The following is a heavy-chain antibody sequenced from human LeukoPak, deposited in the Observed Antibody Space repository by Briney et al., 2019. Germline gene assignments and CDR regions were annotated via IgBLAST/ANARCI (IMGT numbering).Heavy chain of an antibody. J-gene: IGHJ4*02. Sequence: GGSLRLSCVASGFTLTNYDISWVRQAPGKGLEWVAFVRYDGGSIYYVDSVKGRFIISRDNSKDTLYLQMNSLRIEDTAVYHCVKDHSSGLLGWGQGTLVTVSS. V-gene: IGHV3-30*02. D-gene: IGHD6-25*01. CDR3: VKDHSSGLLG. CDR2: VRYDGGSI. CDR1: GFTLTNYD.